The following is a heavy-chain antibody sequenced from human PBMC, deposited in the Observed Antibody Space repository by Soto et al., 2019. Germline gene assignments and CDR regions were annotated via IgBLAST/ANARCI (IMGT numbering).Heavy chain of an antibody. V-gene: IGHV4-34*01. CDR2: INHSGST. Sequence: QVQLQQWGAGLLKPSETLSLTCAVYGRSFSGYYWSWIRQSPGKGLEWIGEINHSGSTNYNPSLKSRVTILIDAPKTQFSLKMSSVTAADTAVYYCARSPYMDVWGKGTTVIVSS. CDR3: ARSPYMDV. CDR1: GRSFSGYY. J-gene: IGHJ6*03.